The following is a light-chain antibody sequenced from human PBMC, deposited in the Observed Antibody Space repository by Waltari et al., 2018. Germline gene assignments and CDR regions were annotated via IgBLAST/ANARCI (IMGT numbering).Light chain of an antibody. V-gene: IGKV3-15*01. CDR1: ESVSTN. CDR3: HQYKNWPPWT. CDR2: DAS. J-gene: IGKJ1*01. Sequence: EIVVTQSPATLSLSPGERATLSCRASESVSTNVAWYQQKPGQPPRPLLYDASTRATGIPARFSGSGSGTEFTLSISSLQSEDFAVYYCHQYKNWPPWTFGQGTKVEIK.